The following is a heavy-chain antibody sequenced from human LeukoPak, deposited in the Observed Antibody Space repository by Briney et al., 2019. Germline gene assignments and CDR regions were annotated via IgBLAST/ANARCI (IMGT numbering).Heavy chain of an antibody. Sequence: PGGSLRLSCAASGYTFSNAWMSWVRQAPGKGLEWVGRIQSKTDGGTTDYATPVKGRFTISRDDSKNTLYMQMNSLKTEDTDVYYCTTDEGATSPFGYWGQGTLVTVSS. CDR3: TTDEGATSPFGY. CDR1: GYTFSNAW. J-gene: IGHJ4*02. V-gene: IGHV3-15*01. CDR2: IQSKTDGGTT. D-gene: IGHD1-26*01.